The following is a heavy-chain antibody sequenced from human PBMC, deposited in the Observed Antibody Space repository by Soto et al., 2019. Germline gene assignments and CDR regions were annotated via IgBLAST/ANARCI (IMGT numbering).Heavy chain of an antibody. D-gene: IGHD6-19*01. CDR3: ARAVAATTYSYYYAMAV. V-gene: IGHV3-30*01. J-gene: IGHJ6*02. CDR1: GFSFSNYA. Sequence: GGSLRLSCAASGFSFSNYAMHWVRQAPGKGLQWVAVISYDGTNKYYAQSVEGRFTISRDNSKNTKNTLSLQMNSLRTEDTAVYYCARAVAATTYSYYYAMAVWGQGTTVTVSS. CDR2: ISYDGTNK.